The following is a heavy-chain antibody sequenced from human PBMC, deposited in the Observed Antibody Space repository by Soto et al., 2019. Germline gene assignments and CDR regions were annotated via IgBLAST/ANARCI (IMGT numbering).Heavy chain of an antibody. V-gene: IGHV4-34*01. CDR2: INHSGST. CDR3: ARHYSVGSTNKFYYAMDV. CDR1: GWSFSGYY. D-gene: IGHD2-21*01. J-gene: IGHJ6*02. Sequence: SETLSLTCAVYGWSFSGYYLTWIRQPPGTGLEWIGEINHSGSTNYNPSLKSRVTISVDTSKNQLSLNLNSVTAADTAMFYCARHYSVGSTNKFYYAMDVWGQGTMVT.